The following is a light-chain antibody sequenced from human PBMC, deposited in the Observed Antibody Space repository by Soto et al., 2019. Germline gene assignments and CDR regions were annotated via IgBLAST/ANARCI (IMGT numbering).Light chain of an antibody. CDR3: QQGNSYPIT. Sequence: DIQLTQSPSFLSASVGDRVTITCRASQVISSYLAWYQQKPGTAPKLLIYPASTLHSGVPPRFSGSGSGTEFTLTISSLQPEDFATDFCQQGNSYPITFGQGTRLEIK. CDR1: QVISSY. J-gene: IGKJ5*01. V-gene: IGKV1-9*01. CDR2: PAS.